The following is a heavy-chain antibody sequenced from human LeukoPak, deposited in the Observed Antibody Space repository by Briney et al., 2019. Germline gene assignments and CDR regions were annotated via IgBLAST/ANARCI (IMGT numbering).Heavy chain of an antibody. V-gene: IGHV4-39*01. D-gene: IGHD6-19*01. J-gene: IGHJ3*02. CDR3: ARRGKWLVRDAFDI. CDR2: IYYSGST. Sequence: PSETLSLTCIVSGGSISSSSYYWGWIRQPPGKGLERIGSIYYSGSTYYNPSLKSRVTISVDTSKNQFSLRLSSVTAADTAVYYCARRGKWLVRDAFDIWGQGTMVTVSS. CDR1: GGSISSSSYY.